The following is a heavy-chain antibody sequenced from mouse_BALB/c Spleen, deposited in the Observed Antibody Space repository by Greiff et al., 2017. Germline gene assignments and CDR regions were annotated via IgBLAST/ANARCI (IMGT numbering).Heavy chain of an antibody. J-gene: IGHJ1*01. D-gene: IGHD4-1*01. CDR1: GFTFSDYG. CDR3: ARRPGTWYFDV. Sequence: EVKLQESGGGLVQPGGSRKLSCAASGFTFSDYGMAWVRQAPGKGPEWVAFISNLAYSIYYADTVTGRFTISRENAKNTLYLEMSSLRSEDTAMYYCARRPGTWYFDVWGAGTTVTVSS. V-gene: IGHV5-15*02. CDR2: ISNLAYSI.